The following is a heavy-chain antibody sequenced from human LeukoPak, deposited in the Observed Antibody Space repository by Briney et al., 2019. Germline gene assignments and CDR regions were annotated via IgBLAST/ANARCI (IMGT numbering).Heavy chain of an antibody. D-gene: IGHD3-10*02. CDR1: GFTFSSYT. V-gene: IGHV3-48*04. J-gene: IGHJ6*04. Sequence: GGSLRLSCAASGFTFSSYTMDWVRQAPGKGLEWVSYISSSGSTIYYADSVKGRFTISRDNAKNSLYLQMNSLRAEDTAVYYCAELGITMIGGVWGKGTTVTISS. CDR3: AELGITMIGGV. CDR2: ISSSGSTI.